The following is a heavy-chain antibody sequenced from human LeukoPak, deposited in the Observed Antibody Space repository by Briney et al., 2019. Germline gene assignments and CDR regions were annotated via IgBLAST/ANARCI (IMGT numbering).Heavy chain of an antibody. V-gene: IGHV1-2*02. CDR3: ARGGIAYSSSSFDY. Sequence: ASATVSCKASGYTFTGYYMHWVRQAPGQGLEWMGWSNPNNGDTTHAQKFQGRVTMTRDTSIGTANMELSGLRSDDTAVYYCARGGIAYSSSSFDYWGQGTLVT. J-gene: IGHJ4*02. CDR2: SNPNNGDT. D-gene: IGHD6-6*01. CDR1: GYTFTGYY.